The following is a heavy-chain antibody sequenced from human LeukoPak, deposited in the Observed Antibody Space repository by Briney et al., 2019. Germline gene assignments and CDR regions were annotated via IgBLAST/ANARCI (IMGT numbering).Heavy chain of an antibody. CDR1: GFTFSTYT. CDR3: ARRRYSGSSQHFDY. CDR2: IKQDGSEK. Sequence: GGSLRLSCAASGFTFSTYTMNWVRQAPGKGLEWVANIKQDGSEKYYVDSVKGRFTISRDNAKNSLYLQMNSLRAEDTAMYYCARRRYSGSSQHFDYWGQGTLVTVSS. D-gene: IGHD1-26*01. J-gene: IGHJ4*02. V-gene: IGHV3-7*01.